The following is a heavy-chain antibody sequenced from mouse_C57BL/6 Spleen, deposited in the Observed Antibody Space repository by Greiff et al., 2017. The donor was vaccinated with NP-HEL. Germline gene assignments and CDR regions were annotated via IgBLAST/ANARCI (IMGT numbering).Heavy chain of an antibody. CDR3: ASSHGYLSQAWFAY. V-gene: IGHV1-53*01. D-gene: IGHD2-2*01. Sequence: QVQLQQPGTELVKPGASVKLSCKASGYTFTSYWMNWVKQRPGQGLEWIGTINPSNGGTNYNEKFKSKATLTVDKSSSTAYMQLSSLTTEDSAVYYCASSHGYLSQAWFAYWGQGTLVTVSA. CDR2: INPSNGGT. J-gene: IGHJ3*01. CDR1: GYTFTSYW.